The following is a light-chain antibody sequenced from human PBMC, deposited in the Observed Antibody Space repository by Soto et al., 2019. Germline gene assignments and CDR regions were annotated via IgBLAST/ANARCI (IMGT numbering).Light chain of an antibody. Sequence: QSALTQPRSVSGSPGQSVTISCTGTSSDVGAYKYVSWYQHYPGDAPKVMIYDVTQRPSGVPDRFSGTKSGNTASLTISGLQAEDEADYYCCSYAGSYTWVFGSGTKLTVL. V-gene: IGLV2-11*01. J-gene: IGLJ1*01. CDR2: DVT. CDR1: SSDVGAYKY. CDR3: CSYAGSYTWV.